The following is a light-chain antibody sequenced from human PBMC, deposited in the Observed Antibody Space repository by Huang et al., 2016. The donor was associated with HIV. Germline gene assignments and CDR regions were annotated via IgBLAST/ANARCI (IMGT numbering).Light chain of an antibody. CDR2: GAS. Sequence: EIVMTQSPATLSVSPGERATLSCRASQSVSSNLAWYQQKPGQAPRLLIYGASTRATGIPAMFSGSGSGTEFTLTINSLQSADFAVYYCQQYNNWPPYTFGQGTKLEIK. CDR3: QQYNNWPPYT. V-gene: IGKV3-15*01. J-gene: IGKJ2*01. CDR1: QSVSSN.